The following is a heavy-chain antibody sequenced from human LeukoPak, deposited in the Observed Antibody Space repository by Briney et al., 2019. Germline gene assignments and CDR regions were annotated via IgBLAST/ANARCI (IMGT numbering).Heavy chain of an antibody. CDR2: ISSSSTYI. CDR3: ARDEWGSEYFDY. Sequence: PGGSLRLSCAASGFTFSSYSMNWVRQAPGKGLEWVSSISSSSTYIFYADAVKGRFTITRDDAQNSLYLQMNSLRAEDTAVYFCARDEWGSEYFDYWGQGALVAVSS. J-gene: IGHJ4*02. CDR1: GFTFSSYS. D-gene: IGHD1-26*01. V-gene: IGHV3-21*01.